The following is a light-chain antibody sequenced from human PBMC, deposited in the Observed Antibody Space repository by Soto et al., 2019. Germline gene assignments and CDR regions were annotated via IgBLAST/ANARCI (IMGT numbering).Light chain of an antibody. CDR2: ENN. V-gene: IGLV1-51*02. Sequence: QSVLTQPPSVSAAPGQKVTISCSGSSSNIGNNYVSWYQQLPGTAPKLLIYENNKRPSGIPDRFSGSKSGTSATLGITGLRTGDEADYYCGTWDSSLGAWVFGGGPKLTVL. CDR3: GTWDSSLGAWV. J-gene: IGLJ3*02. CDR1: SSNIGNNY.